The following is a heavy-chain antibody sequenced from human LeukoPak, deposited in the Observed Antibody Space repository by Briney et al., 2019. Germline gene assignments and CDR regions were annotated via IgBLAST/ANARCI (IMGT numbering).Heavy chain of an antibody. CDR3: ARGGAYCGGDCMDV. V-gene: IGHV3-11*01. D-gene: IGHD2-21*02. CDR2: ISSSGSTI. J-gene: IGHJ6*02. CDR1: GFTFSQYW. Sequence: GGSLRLSCAASGFTFSQYWMSWVRQAPGKGLEWVSYISSSGSTIYYADSVKGRFTISRDNAKNSLYLQMNSLRAEDTVVYYCARGGAYCGGDCMDVWGQGTTVTVSS.